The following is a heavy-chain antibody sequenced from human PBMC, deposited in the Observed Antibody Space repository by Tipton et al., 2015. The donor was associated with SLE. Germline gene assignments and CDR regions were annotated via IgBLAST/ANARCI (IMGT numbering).Heavy chain of an antibody. CDR2: VFDTGYT. Sequence: TLSLTCHVAGGRTRNSPYYWAWIRQPRGKRLEWIGSVFDTGYTAYNPSLEGRMSISVDTSNNEFSLNLSSVTAADTAVYYCAKKGRGGLGLVDYWGQGTLVTVSS. D-gene: IGHD2-15*01. CDR1: GGRTRNSPYY. J-gene: IGHJ4*02. CDR3: AKKGRGGLGLVDY. V-gene: IGHV4-39*07.